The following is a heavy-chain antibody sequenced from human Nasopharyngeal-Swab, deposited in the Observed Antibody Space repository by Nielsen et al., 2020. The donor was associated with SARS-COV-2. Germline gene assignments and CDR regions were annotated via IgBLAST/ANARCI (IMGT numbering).Heavy chain of an antibody. CDR2: ISAYNGNT. CDR3: ARDRALYSSSWYY. CDR1: GYSFTSYG. J-gene: IGHJ4*02. V-gene: IGHV1-18*01. Sequence: GESLKISCKGSGYSFTSYGISWVRQAPGQGLEWMGWISAYNGNTNYAQKLQGRVTMTTDTSTSTAYMELRSLRSDDTAVYYCARDRALYSSSWYYWGQGTLVTVSS. D-gene: IGHD6-13*01.